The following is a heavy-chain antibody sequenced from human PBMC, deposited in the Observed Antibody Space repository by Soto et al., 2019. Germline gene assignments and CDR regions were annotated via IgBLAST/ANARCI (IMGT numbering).Heavy chain of an antibody. J-gene: IGHJ4*02. CDR1: GFSLSTGGMC. CDR3: ARTHYDSSGYPYYFDY. Sequence: SGPTLVNPTQTLTLTCTFSGFSLSTGGMCVSWIRQPPGKALEWLALIDWEDDKYYSTSLRTRLTISKDTSNNQVVLTMTNIDPVDTATYYCARTHYDSSGYPYYFDYWGQGTLVTVSS. D-gene: IGHD3-22*01. CDR2: IDWEDDK. V-gene: IGHV2-70*01.